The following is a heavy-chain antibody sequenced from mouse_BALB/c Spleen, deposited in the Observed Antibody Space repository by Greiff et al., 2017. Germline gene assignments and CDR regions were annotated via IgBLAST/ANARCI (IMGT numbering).Heavy chain of an antibody. Sequence: VKVVESGPGLVAPSQSLSITCTVSGFSLTSYDISWIRQPPGKGLEWLGVIWTGGGTNYNSAFMSRLSISKDNSKSQVFLKMNSLQTDDTAIYYCVRDDRYYFDYWGQGTTLTVSS. CDR2: IWTGGGT. V-gene: IGHV2-9-2*01. D-gene: IGHD2-14*01. J-gene: IGHJ2*01. CDR3: VRDDRYYFDY. CDR1: GFSLTSYD.